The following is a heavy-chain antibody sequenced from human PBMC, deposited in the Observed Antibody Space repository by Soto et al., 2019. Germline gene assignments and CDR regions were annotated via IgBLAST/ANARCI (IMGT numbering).Heavy chain of an antibody. J-gene: IGHJ4*02. V-gene: IGHV1-3*04. CDR2: IITGNGNA. CDR3: ARSIVVVTALDY. Sequence: GASVKVSCKAYGYTFTNHAVHWVRQSPGQRLEWMGWIITGNGNAIFSQKFQGRVTITRDTSATTVYMELSSLRSEDTAVYYCARSIVVVTALDYWGQGTLVTVSS. D-gene: IGHD2-21*02. CDR1: GYTFTNHA.